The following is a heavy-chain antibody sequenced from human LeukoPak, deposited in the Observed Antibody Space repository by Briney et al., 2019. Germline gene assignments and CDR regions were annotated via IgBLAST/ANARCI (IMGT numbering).Heavy chain of an antibody. CDR3: ARTTEYRRPLDY. CDR1: GYSFTSCY. D-gene: IGHD2/OR15-2a*01. Sequence: GASVKVSCKASGYSFTSCYLHWVRRAPGQGLEWMGVINPSGGSTSYAQNFQGRVTMTRDTSTSTVYMELSSLRSEDTAVYYCARTTEYRRPLDYWGQGTLVTVSS. J-gene: IGHJ4*02. CDR2: INPSGGST. V-gene: IGHV1-46*01.